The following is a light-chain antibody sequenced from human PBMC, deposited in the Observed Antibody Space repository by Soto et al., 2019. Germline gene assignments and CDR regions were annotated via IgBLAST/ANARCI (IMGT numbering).Light chain of an antibody. V-gene: IGKV1-8*01. CDR1: QGISSY. J-gene: IGKJ3*01. Sequence: AIRMTQSPSSLSASTGDRVTITCRASQGISSYLAWYQQKPGNAPKLLIYAASTLQSGVPSRFSGSGSGTDFTLTISCLQAEDFATYYCQQYYSYPPFFGPGTKVDIK. CDR2: AAS. CDR3: QQYYSYPPF.